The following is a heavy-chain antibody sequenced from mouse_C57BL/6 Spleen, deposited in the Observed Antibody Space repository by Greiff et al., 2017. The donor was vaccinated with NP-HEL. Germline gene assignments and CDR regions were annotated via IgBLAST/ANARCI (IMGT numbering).Heavy chain of an antibody. CDR1: GFTFSSYA. V-gene: IGHV5-9-1*02. D-gene: IGHD2-4*01. J-gene: IGHJ3*01. Sequence: EVQRVESGEGLVKPGGSLKLSCAASGFTFSSYAMSWVRQTPEKRLEWVAYISSGGDYIYYADTVKGRFTISRDNARNTLYLQMSSLKSEDTAMYYCTREGGMIPTAWFAYWGQGTLVTVSA. CDR3: TREGGMIPTAWFAY. CDR2: ISSGGDYI.